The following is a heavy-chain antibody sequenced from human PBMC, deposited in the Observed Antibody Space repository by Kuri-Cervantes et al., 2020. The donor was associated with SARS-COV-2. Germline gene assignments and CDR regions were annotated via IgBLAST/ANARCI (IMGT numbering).Heavy chain of an antibody. CDR3: ARAGPAYGGYAFDI. CDR2: ISAYNGNT. V-gene: IGHV1-18*01. J-gene: IGHJ3*02. CDR1: GYTFTSFA. D-gene: IGHD4-23*01. Sequence: ASVKVSCKASGYTFTSFAITWVRQAPGQGLEWMGWISAYNGNTNYAQKLQGRVTMTTDTSTSTAYMELRSLRSDDTAVYYCARAGPAYGGYAFDIWGQGTMVTVSS.